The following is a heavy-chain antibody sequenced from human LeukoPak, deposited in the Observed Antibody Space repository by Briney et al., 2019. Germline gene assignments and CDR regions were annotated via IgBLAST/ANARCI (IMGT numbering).Heavy chain of an antibody. Sequence: PSQTLSLTCGASGGFIRSSGYSWSRIRQSPGMGLEWIGNIYHSGDTYYNPSLKNRLTISVDRLKNQFSLRLTSVTAADTAVYYCVRGSSVTMVRGVIVTYGLDVWGQGTTVTVSS. CDR1: GGFIRSSGYS. D-gene: IGHD3-10*01. J-gene: IGHJ6*02. V-gene: IGHV4-30-2*06. CDR2: IYHSGDT. CDR3: VRGSSVTMVRGVIVTYGLDV.